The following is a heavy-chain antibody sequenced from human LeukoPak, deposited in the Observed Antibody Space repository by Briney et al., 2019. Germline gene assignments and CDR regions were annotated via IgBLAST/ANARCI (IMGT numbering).Heavy chain of an antibody. CDR1: GGSFSGYY. CDR3: ARRLFHYYDSRHHFDY. CDR2: INHSGST. D-gene: IGHD3-22*01. Sequence: PSETLSLTCAVYGGSFSGYYWSWIRQPPGKGLEWIGEINHSGSTNYNPSLKSRVTISVDTSKNQFSLKLSSVTAADTAVYYCARRLFHYYDSRHHFDYWGQGTLVTVSS. V-gene: IGHV4-34*01. J-gene: IGHJ4*02.